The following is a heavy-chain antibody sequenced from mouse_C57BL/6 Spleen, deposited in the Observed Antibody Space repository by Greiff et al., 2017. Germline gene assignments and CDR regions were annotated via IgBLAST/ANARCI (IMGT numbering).Heavy chain of an antibody. CDR3: ARPGLGGIYYYAMDY. V-gene: IGHV5-17*01. J-gene: IGHJ4*01. CDR1: GFTFSDSG. Sequence: EVQLVESGGGLVKPGGSLKLSCAASGFTFSDSGMHWVRQAPEKGLEWVSYISRGSSTLYYAAPVKGRFTISREYAENTLFLQMSSLRSEDTAMYYCARPGLGGIYYYAMDYWGQGTSVTVSS. CDR2: ISRGSSTL. D-gene: IGHD3-1*01.